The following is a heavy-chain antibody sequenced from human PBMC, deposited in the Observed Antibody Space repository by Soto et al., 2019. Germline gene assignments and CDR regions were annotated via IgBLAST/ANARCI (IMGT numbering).Heavy chain of an antibody. J-gene: IGHJ4*02. D-gene: IGHD1-26*01. V-gene: IGHV4-31*03. Sequence: QVQLQESGPGLVKPSQTLSLTCTVSCGSISSGRYYWGWIRQHPGKGLEWIGYIYYSGRTYYNPSLKSRVTISVDTTKNQFSLKLSSVTAADTAVYYCARAPIEWGQGTLVTVSS. CDR2: IYYSGRT. CDR3: ARAPIE. CDR1: CGSISSGRYY.